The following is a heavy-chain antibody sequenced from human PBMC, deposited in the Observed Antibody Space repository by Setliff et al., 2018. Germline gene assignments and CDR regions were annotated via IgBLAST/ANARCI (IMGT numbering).Heavy chain of an antibody. CDR2: FKSIADGGTT. CDR3: ATGFHYYDSSATGHYYYYV. Sequence: ETLSLSCAASGFTFSNAWMSWVRQAPGKGLEWVGRFKSIADGGTTNYAAPVQGRFTISRDDSKNTLFLQMNSLKTEDTAVYYCATGFHYYDSSATGHYYYYV. D-gene: IGHD3-22*01. V-gene: IGHV3-15*01. J-gene: IGHJ6*03. CDR1: GFTFSNAW.